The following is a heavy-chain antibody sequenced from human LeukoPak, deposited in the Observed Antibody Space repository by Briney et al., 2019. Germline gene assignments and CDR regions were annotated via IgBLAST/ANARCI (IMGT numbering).Heavy chain of an antibody. J-gene: IGHJ5*02. CDR2: ITADGGST. CDR1: GFTFSDYY. D-gene: IGHD7-27*01. CDR3: AKFIVGTGWFDP. V-gene: IGHV3-23*01. Sequence: PGGSLRLSCAASGFTFSDYYMSWIRQAPGKGLEWVSFITADGGSTHYAESVKGRFTISRDNSKKTVYLQMNSLRAEDMAIYHCAKFIVGTGWFDPWGQGTLVTVSS.